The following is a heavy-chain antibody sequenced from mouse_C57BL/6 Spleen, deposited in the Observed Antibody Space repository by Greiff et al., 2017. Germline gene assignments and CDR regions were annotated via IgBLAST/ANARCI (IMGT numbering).Heavy chain of an antibody. CDR1: GYTFTEYT. J-gene: IGHJ4*01. CDR2: FYPGSGSI. Sequence: VKLQESGAELVKPGASVKLSCKASGYTFTEYTIHWVKQRSGQGLEWIGWFYPGSGSIKYNEKFKDKATLTADKSSSTVYVELSRLTSEDSAVYFCARHGPPIYYGNYVGAMDYWGQGTSVTVSA. CDR3: ARHGPPIYYGNYVGAMDY. V-gene: IGHV1-62-2*01. D-gene: IGHD2-1*01.